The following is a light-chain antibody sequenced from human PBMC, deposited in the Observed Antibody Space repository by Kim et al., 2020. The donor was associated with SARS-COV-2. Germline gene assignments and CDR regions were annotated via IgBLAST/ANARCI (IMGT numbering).Light chain of an antibody. V-gene: IGKV3-20*01. J-gene: IGKJ2*01. Sequence: EIVLTQSPVTLSVSPGESVTLTCRAGERISANYLAWYQKKSGQAPRLLIYATSTRVTGIPDRFSGSVSGTDFTLTISRLEPEDLAVYYWQQYASAPDTFGQGTKLEI. CDR1: ERISANY. CDR3: QQYASAPDT. CDR2: ATS.